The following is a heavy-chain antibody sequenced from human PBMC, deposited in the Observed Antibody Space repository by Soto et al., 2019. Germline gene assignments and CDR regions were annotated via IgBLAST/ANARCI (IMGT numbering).Heavy chain of an antibody. D-gene: IGHD6-13*01. CDR3: AKSSEWGQSRSWYFFDY. Sequence: EVQLLESGGGLVQPGGSLRLSCAASGFTFSNYAMNWVRQAPGKGLEWVSVFSGSGDTTYYADSVQGRFTISRDNSRNTLYLQMNSLRAEDTAVYYCAKSSEWGQSRSWYFFDYWGQGTLVTVSS. CDR1: GFTFSNYA. J-gene: IGHJ4*02. CDR2: FSGSGDTT. V-gene: IGHV3-23*01.